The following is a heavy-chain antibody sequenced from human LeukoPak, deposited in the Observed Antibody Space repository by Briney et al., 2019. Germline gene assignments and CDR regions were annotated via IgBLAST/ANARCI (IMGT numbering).Heavy chain of an antibody. D-gene: IGHD2-2*01. CDR2: IIPIFGTA. CDR3: ARDRVSASSNHAFDI. CDR1: GGTFSSYA. J-gene: IGHJ3*02. V-gene: IGHV1-69*06. Sequence: ASVKVSCKASGGTFSSYAISWVRQAPGQGLEWMGGIIPIFGTANYAQKFQGRVTITADKSTSTAYMELSSLRSEDTAVYYRARDRVSASSNHAFDIWGQGTMVTVSS.